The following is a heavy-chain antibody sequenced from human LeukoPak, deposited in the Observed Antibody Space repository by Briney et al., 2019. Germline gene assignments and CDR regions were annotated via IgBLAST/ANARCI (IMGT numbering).Heavy chain of an antibody. D-gene: IGHD2-2*01. J-gene: IGHJ4*02. CDR1: GFTFSSYG. CDR2: IWYDGSNK. Sequence: PGGSLRLSCAASGFTFSSYGMHWVRQAPGKGLEWVAVIWYDGSNKYYADSVKGRFTISRDNSKNTLYLQMSSLRAEDTAVYYCARGVTRYCSSTSCYYFDYWGQGTLVTVSS. V-gene: IGHV3-33*01. CDR3: ARGVTRYCSSTSCYYFDY.